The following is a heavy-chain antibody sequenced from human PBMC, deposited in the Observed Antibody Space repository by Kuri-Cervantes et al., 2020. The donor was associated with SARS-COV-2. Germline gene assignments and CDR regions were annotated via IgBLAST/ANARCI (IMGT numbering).Heavy chain of an antibody. CDR2: IYYSGSI. D-gene: IGHD6-6*01. J-gene: IGHJ4*02. CDR1: GGSISSGNFY. V-gene: IGHV4-61*01. CDR3: ARDSPEYSSSSSVPFDY. Sequence: GSLRLSCAVSGGSISSGNFYWSWIRQPPGKGLEWIGYIYYSGSINYNPSLKSRVTISVDTSKNQFSLKLSSVTAADTAVYYCARDSPEYSSSSSVPFDYWGQGTLVTVSS.